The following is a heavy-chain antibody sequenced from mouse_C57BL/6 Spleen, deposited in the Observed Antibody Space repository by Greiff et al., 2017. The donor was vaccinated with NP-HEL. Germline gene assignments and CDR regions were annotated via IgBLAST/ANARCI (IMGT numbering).Heavy chain of an antibody. CDR1: GYAFSSSW. CDR3: ARSAYYGNCFDY. D-gene: IGHD2-10*01. J-gene: IGHJ2*01. CDR2: IYPGDGDT. V-gene: IGHV1-82*01. Sequence: VQLQQSGPELVKPGASVKISCKASGYAFSSSWMNWVKQRPGKGLEWIGRIYPGDGDTNYNEKFKGKATLTADKSASTAYMQLSSLTSEDSAVYFCARSAYYGNCFDYWGQGTTLTVSS.